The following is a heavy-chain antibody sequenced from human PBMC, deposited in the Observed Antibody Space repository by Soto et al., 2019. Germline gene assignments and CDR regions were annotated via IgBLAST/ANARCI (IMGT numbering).Heavy chain of an antibody. D-gene: IGHD3-10*01. CDR3: AREGSYYYGSGSYHNWFDP. V-gene: IGHV4-34*01. J-gene: IGHJ5*02. CDR1: GGSFSGYY. CDR2: INHSGST. Sequence: SETLSLTCAVYGGSFSGYYWSLIRQPPGKGLEWIGEINHSGSTNYNPSLKSRVTISVDTSKNQFSLKLSSVTAADTAVYYCAREGSYYYGSGSYHNWFDPWGQGTPVTVSS.